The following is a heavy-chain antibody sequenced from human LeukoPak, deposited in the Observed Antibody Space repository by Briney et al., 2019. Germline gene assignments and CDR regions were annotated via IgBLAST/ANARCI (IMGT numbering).Heavy chain of an antibody. V-gene: IGHV4-30-2*01. CDR1: GGSISSGGYY. CDR2: IYHSGST. D-gene: IGHD6-13*01. CDR3: ARALPGIAAAGTLDY. Sequence: PSETLSLTCTVSGGSISSGGYYWSWIRQPPGKGLEWSGYIYHSGSTYYNPSLKSRVTISVDRSKNQFSLKLSSVTAADTAVYYCARALPGIAAAGTLDYWGQGTLVTVSS. J-gene: IGHJ4*02.